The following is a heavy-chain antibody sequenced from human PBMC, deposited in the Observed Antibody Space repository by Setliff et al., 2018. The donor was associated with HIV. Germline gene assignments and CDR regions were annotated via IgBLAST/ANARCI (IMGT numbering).Heavy chain of an antibody. J-gene: IGHJ4*02. D-gene: IGHD4-17*01. CDR3: AKGHYDDWYYFDY. Sequence: PGGSLRLSCAASGFTFSSYNMNWVRQAPGKGLEWVSSISGSSDYIYYADSVKGRFTISRDNSENTLYLQMNSLRADDTAMYYCAKGHYDDWYYFDYWGPGTLVTV. CDR1: GFTFSSYN. V-gene: IGHV3-21*04. CDR2: ISGSSDYI.